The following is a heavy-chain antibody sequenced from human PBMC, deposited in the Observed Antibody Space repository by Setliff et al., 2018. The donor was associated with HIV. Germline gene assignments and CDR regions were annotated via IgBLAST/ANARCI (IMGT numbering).Heavy chain of an antibody. D-gene: IGHD3-10*01. CDR1: GYTFSTYY. CDR3: ARGLRGVIKGRYYYMDV. V-gene: IGHV1-46*01. CDR2: INPGRGNT. J-gene: IGHJ6*03. Sequence: GASVMVSCKASGYTFSTYYIHWMRQAPGQGLEWLAVINPGRGNTNYAQSFQGRVTVTRDTSTDTVYMELNSLRPEDTADYYCARGLRGVIKGRYYYMDVWGKGTTVTVSS.